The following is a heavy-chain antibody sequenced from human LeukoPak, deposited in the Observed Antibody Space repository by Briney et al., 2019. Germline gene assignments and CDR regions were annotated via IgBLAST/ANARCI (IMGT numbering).Heavy chain of an antibody. Sequence: GGSLRLSCAASGFTFSSTFSMTWVRQAPGKGLEWVSSISSSSSYIYYADSVKGRFTISRDNAENSVYLQMNSLRAEDTAVYYCVRQMVGASFDYWGQGTLVTVSS. CDR2: ISSSSSYI. D-gene: IGHD1-26*01. V-gene: IGHV3-21*01. J-gene: IGHJ4*02. CDR3: VRQMVGASFDY. CDR1: GFTFSSTFS.